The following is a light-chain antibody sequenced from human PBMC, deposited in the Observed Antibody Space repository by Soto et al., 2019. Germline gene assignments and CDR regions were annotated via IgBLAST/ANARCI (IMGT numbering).Light chain of an antibody. CDR2: GAS. CDR3: QQYRMSPNT. J-gene: IGKJ5*01. CDR1: QRVDDSH. V-gene: IGKV3-20*01. Sequence: DTVLTQSPGTLSLSPGERATLSCRASQRVDDSHLAWYQLRPGQAPRLLIYGASTRATGIPDRFSGSGSGTDFSLTIRGLKPEDFAVYYCQQYRMSPNTFGQGTRLAIK.